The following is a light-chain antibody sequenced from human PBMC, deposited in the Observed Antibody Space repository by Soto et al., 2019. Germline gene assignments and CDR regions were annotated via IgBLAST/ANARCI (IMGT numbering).Light chain of an antibody. CDR3: QQSYSTPPT. J-gene: IGKJ1*01. CDR1: ETISTY. Sequence: DIQMTQSPSSLSASVGDRVTITCRTSETISTYVNWYQKKPGKAPKLLIYAASILQSGVPSRFSGSGSGTDFTLTISSLQPEDFATYYCQQSYSTPPTFGQGTKVDIK. V-gene: IGKV1-39*01. CDR2: AAS.